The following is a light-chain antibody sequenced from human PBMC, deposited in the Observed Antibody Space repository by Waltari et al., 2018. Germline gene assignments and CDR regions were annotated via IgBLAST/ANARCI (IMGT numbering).Light chain of an antibody. J-gene: IGKJ1*01. Sequence: DIQMTQSPSPLSVSVGDSVTITCRASQTINKWLAWYQQKPGTAPKLLIFQATSLQPGVPSRFSGSGSGTEFSLTIVSLQPDDFATYYCQQYHAYPWTFGQGTKVEVK. CDR1: QTINKW. CDR3: QQYHAYPWT. V-gene: IGKV1-5*03. CDR2: QAT.